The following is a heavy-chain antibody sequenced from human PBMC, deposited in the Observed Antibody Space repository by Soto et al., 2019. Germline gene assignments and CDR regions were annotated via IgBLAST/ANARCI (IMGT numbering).Heavy chain of an antibody. D-gene: IGHD3-9*01. Sequence: SETLSLTCAVYGGSFSGYYWSWIRQPPGKGLEWIGEINHSGSTNYNPSLKSRVTISVDTSKNQFSLKLSSVTAADTAVYYCARGRDILTGYIIYYFDYWGQGTLVTVSS. J-gene: IGHJ4*02. CDR2: INHSGST. CDR3: ARGRDILTGYIIYYFDY. CDR1: GGSFSGYY. V-gene: IGHV4-34*01.